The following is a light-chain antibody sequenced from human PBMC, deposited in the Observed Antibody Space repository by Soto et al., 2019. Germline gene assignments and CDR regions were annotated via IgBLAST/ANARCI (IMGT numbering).Light chain of an antibody. CDR2: KAS. CDR3: QQDNSYPLT. CDR1: QSISSW. Sequence: DIQMTQSPSTLSASVGARVTITCRASQSISSWLAWYEQKPGQAPKLLIYKASSLESGVPSRFSGSGAGTEFTPTISSLQPDDFTAYYGQQDNSYPLTVGGGAKVEIK. V-gene: IGKV1-5*03. J-gene: IGKJ4*01.